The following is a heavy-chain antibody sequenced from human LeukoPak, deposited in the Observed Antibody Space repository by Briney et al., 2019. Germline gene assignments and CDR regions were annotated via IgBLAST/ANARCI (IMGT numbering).Heavy chain of an antibody. D-gene: IGHD6-6*01. CDR1: GFTFSDYY. J-gene: IGHJ4*02. CDR3: AREGYTSSYFDQ. V-gene: IGHV3-30-3*01. CDR2: ISYDGSNK. Sequence: GGSLRLSCAASGFTFSDYYMSWVRQAPGKGLEWVAVISYDGSNKYYADSVKGRFTISRDIPQNTLYLQMNSLRPDDTAVYYCAREGYTSSYFDQWGQGTLVTVSS.